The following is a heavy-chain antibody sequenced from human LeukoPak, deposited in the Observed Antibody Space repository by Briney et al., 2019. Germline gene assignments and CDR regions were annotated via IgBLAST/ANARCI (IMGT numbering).Heavy chain of an antibody. Sequence: PSETLSLTCAVSGYSISSGYYWGWIRQPPGKGLEWIGSIYHSGSTYYNPSLKSRVTISVGTSKNQFSLKLSSVTAADTAVYYCAREPFGSSYYFNYWGQGTLVTVSS. CDR3: AREPFGSSYYFNY. J-gene: IGHJ4*02. CDR1: GYSISSGYY. D-gene: IGHD6-19*01. CDR2: IYHSGST. V-gene: IGHV4-38-2*02.